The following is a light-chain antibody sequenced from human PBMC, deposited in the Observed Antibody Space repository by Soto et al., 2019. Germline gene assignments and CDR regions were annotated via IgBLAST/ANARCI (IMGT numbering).Light chain of an antibody. CDR3: QQYGSSLGST. CDR2: GAS. V-gene: IGKV3-20*01. J-gene: IGKJ4*01. CDR1: QSVSSSY. Sequence: EIVLTQSPGTLSLSPGEGATLSCRASQSVSSSYLAWYQQKPGQAPRLLIYGASSRATGIPDRFSGSGSGTDFTLTISRLEPEDFAVYYCQQYGSSLGSTFGGGTKVDIK.